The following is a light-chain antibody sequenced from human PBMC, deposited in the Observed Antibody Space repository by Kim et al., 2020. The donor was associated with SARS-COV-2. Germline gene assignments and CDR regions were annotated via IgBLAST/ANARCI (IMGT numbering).Light chain of an antibody. V-gene: IGKV1-8*01. CDR1: QGVSTF. CDR3: QQYYDYPRT. CDR2: SAS. J-gene: IGKJ2*02. Sequence: SASTGDRVTITCRASQGVSTFLAWYQQKPGKAPKLLMYSASTLHSGVPSRFSGGGSGTDFTLTITRLQSEEFATYYCQQYYDYPRTFGQGTKLEI.